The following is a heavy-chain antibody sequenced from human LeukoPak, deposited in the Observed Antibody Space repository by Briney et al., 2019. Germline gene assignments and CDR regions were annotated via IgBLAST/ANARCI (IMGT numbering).Heavy chain of an antibody. CDR3: AKVAKYYYGPETYYFFEQ. Sequence: PGGSLRLSCAASGFTFSSYEMNWVRQAPGKGLEWAANINQDGTEKYYVDSVKGRFTISRDYAKNSLYLQMNSLRVEDTAVYYCAKVAKYYYGPETYYFFEQWGQGTPVTASS. D-gene: IGHD3-10*01. CDR1: GFTFSSYE. J-gene: IGHJ4*02. CDR2: INQDGTEK. V-gene: IGHV3-7*01.